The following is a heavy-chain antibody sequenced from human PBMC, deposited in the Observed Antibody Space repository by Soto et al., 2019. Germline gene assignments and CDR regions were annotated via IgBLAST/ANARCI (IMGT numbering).Heavy chain of an antibody. CDR1: GYTFSSYG. Sequence: QVQLVQSGAEVKKPGASVKVSCKAYGYTFSSYGLSWVRQAPGQGLEWMGWISAYSGNTVYTQRFKGRLTMATDTSTGTAYMQLRSLISDDTAVYYCARDFYQSSGYCDYWGQGTLVTVSS. CDR2: ISAYSGNT. V-gene: IGHV1-18*01. D-gene: IGHD3-22*01. J-gene: IGHJ4*02. CDR3: ARDFYQSSGYCDY.